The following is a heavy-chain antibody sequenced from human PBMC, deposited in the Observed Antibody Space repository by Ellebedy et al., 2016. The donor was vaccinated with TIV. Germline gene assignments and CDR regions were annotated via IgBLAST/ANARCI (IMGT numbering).Heavy chain of an antibody. J-gene: IGHJ4*02. Sequence: GESLKISXAASGFTFSSYDMHWVRQATGKGLEWVSAIGTAGDTYYPGSVKGRFTISRENAKNSLYLQMNSLRAEDTAVYYCATKGSNYDILTGYDYWGQGTLVTVSS. CDR3: ATKGSNYDILTGYDY. CDR1: GFTFSSYD. V-gene: IGHV3-13*04. D-gene: IGHD3-9*01. CDR2: IGTAGDT.